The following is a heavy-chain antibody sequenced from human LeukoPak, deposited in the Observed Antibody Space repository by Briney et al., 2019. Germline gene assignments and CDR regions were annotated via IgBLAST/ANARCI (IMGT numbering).Heavy chain of an antibody. V-gene: IGHV3-21*01. CDR3: ARGTRLRQATTAPEAGY. J-gene: IGHJ4*02. CDR1: GFTFSSYS. D-gene: IGHD5-12*01. CDR2: ISSSSSNK. Sequence: PGGSLRLTCAAPGFTFSSYSMNWIRQAPGKGLEWVSSISSSSSNKYYADSVKGRFTISRDNAKNSLYLQMNSLRAEDTAVYYCARGTRLRQATTAPEAGYWGQGTLVTVSS.